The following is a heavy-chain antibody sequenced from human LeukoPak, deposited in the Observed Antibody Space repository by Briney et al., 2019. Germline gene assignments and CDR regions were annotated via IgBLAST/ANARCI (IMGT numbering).Heavy chain of an antibody. D-gene: IGHD4-23*01. CDR1: GYTFTSYY. V-gene: IGHV1-46*01. CDR2: INPSGGST. J-gene: IGHJ6*02. Sequence: ASVKVSCKASGYTFTSYYMHWVRQAPGQGLEWMGIINPSGGSTSYAQKFQGRVTMTRDASTSTVYMELRSLRSEDTALYYCASTATVVTPDNYYYGMDVWGHGTTVTVSS. CDR3: ASTATVVTPDNYYYGMDV.